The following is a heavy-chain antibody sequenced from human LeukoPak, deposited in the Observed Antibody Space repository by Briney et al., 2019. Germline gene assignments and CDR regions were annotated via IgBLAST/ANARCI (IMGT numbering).Heavy chain of an antibody. J-gene: IGHJ4*02. CDR1: GFTFDNYA. CDR2: ISWNSGSI. D-gene: IGHD6-13*01. V-gene: IGHV3-9*03. CDR3: AKGMSSSTWYVSFEY. Sequence: GGSLRLSCAASGFTFDNYAMYWVRQAPGKDLEWVAGISWNSGSIGYADSVKGRFTISRDNAKNSLYLQMNSLRAEDMALYYCAKGMSSSTWYVSFEYWGQGTLVTVSS.